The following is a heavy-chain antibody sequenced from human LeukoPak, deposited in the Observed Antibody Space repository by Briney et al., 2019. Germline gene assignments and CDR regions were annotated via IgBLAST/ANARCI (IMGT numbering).Heavy chain of an antibody. CDR2: FGPEDGET. V-gene: IGHV1-24*01. D-gene: IGHD2-15*01. CDR1: GYTLTELS. Sequence: ASVKVSCKVSGYTLTELSMHWVRQAPGKGLEWMGGFGPEDGETIYAQKFQGRVTMTEDTSTDTAYMELSSLRSEDTAVYYCATARRWATPGYSAFDIWGQGTMVTVSS. CDR3: ATARRWATPGYSAFDI. J-gene: IGHJ3*02.